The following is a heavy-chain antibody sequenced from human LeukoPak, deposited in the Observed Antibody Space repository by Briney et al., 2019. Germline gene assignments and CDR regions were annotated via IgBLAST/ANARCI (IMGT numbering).Heavy chain of an antibody. J-gene: IGHJ3*02. CDR3: ARLLYYDILTGTYAFDI. CDR2: IYHSGTT. V-gene: IGHV4-4*02. Sequence: KPSETLSLTCAISGGSLTSSHWWSWVRQPPGKGLEWIGEIYHSGTTNYNPSLKSRVTISVDTSKNQFSLKLSSVTAADTAVYYCARLLYYDILTGTYAFDIWGQGTMVTVSS. D-gene: IGHD3-9*01. CDR1: GGSLTSSHW.